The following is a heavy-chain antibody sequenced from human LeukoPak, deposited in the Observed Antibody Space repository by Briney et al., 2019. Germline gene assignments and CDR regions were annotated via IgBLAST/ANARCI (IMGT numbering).Heavy chain of an antibody. CDR3: ARGPRITIFGVAYYYGMDV. CDR1: GGSFSGYY. J-gene: IGHJ6*02. CDR2: INHSGST. D-gene: IGHD3-3*01. Sequence: SETLSLTCAAYGGSFSGYYWSWIRQPPGKGLEWIGEINHSGSTNYNPSLKSRVTISVDTSKNQFSLKLSSVTAADTAVYYCARGPRITIFGVAYYYGMDVWGQGTTVTVSS. V-gene: IGHV4-34*01.